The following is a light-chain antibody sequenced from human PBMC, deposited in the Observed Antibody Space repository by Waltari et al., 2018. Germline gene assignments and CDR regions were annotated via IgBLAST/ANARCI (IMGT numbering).Light chain of an antibody. CDR3: QQANSFPYT. CDR2: AAS. V-gene: IGKV1D-12*01. Sequence: DIQMTQSPSSVSAFVGDTVTITCRASQDISTWLTWYQQKPGKAPKLLIFAASSLQRGVPSRFSGSGSGTDFTLTITSLQPEDFATYYCQQANSFPYTFGLGTKVEI. CDR1: QDISTW. J-gene: IGKJ2*01.